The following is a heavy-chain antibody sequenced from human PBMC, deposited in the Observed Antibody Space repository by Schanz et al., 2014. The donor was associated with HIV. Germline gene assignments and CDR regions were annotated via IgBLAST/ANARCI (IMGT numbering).Heavy chain of an antibody. D-gene: IGHD2-2*02. V-gene: IGHV3-30*18. CDR1: GFSFDTFG. CDR3: AKDPGILPRTYFDS. Sequence: QVQLVESGGGVVQPGRSLRLSCAGSGFSFDTFGIHWVRRAPGKGLEWLAVISYDGRNKLYADSVKGRFTISRDNSLHMLYLEMKSLRAEDTAVYYCAKDPGILPRTYFDSWGQGTPVTVSS. CDR2: ISYDGRNK. J-gene: IGHJ4*02.